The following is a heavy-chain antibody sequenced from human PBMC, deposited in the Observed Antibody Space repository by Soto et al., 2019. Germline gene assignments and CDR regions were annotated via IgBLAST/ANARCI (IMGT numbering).Heavy chain of an antibody. CDR1: GGSISSGDYY. CDR3: ARRYCSSTSCPYSSSGYYFDY. V-gene: IGHV4-30-4*01. J-gene: IGHJ4*02. D-gene: IGHD2-2*01. CDR2: IYYSGST. Sequence: QVQLQESGPGLVKPSQTLSLTCTVSGGSISSGDYYWSWIRQPPGKGLEWIGYIYYSGSTYYNPSLKSRVTISVDTSKNQFSLKLSSVTAADTAVYYCARRYCSSTSCPYSSSGYYFDYWGQGTLVTVSS.